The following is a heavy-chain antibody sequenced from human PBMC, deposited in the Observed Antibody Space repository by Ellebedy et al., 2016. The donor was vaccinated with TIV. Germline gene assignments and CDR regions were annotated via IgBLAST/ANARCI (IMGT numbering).Heavy chain of an antibody. D-gene: IGHD5-18*01. V-gene: IGHV3-33*08. CDR1: GFTFSSYG. CDR2: IWYDGSNK. Sequence: GESLKISCAASGFTFSSYGMHWVRQAPGKGLEWVAVIWYDGSNKYYADSVKGRFTISRDNSKNTLYLQMNSLRAEDTAVYYCASQSQYSYGYGPRYYYGMDVWGQGTTVTVSS. J-gene: IGHJ6*02. CDR3: ASQSQYSYGYGPRYYYGMDV.